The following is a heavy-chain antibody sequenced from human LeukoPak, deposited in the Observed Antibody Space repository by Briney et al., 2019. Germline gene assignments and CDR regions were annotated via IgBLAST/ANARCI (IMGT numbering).Heavy chain of an antibody. Sequence: SETLSLTCTVSGGSISSGGYYWSWIRQPPGKGLEWIGYIYHSGSTYYNPSLKSRVTISVDRSKNQFSLKLSSVTAADTAVYYCPRDHGATTNYFDYWGQGTLVTVSS. CDR2: IYHSGST. D-gene: IGHD5-12*01. CDR1: GGSISSGGYY. V-gene: IGHV4-30-2*01. CDR3: PRDHGATTNYFDY. J-gene: IGHJ4*02.